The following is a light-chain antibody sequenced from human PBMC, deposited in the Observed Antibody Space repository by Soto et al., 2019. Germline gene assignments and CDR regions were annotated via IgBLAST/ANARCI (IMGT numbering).Light chain of an antibody. CDR2: SAS. CDR1: QALSNY. J-gene: IGKJ4*01. V-gene: IGKV1-9*01. Sequence: DIQLTQSPSFPSASVGDRVTITCRASQALSNYLAWYQQKPGKAPDLLIYSASTLQSGVPSRFSGSGSETEFTLTIRALQPEDFATYYCQQLSRYPLTFGGGTKVDIK. CDR3: QQLSRYPLT.